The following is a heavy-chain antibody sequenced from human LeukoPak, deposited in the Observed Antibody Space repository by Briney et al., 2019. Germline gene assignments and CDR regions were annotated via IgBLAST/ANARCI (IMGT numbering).Heavy chain of an antibody. CDR3: ARSERDGYNFY. V-gene: IGHV1-18*01. CDR1: GGTFSSYA. J-gene: IGHJ4*02. Sequence: ASVKVSCKASGGTFSSYAISWVRQAPGQGLEWMGWISAYNGNTNYAQKLQGRVTMTTDISTSTAYMELRSLRSDDTAVYYCARSERDGYNFYWGQGTLVTVSS. CDR2: ISAYNGNT. D-gene: IGHD5-24*01.